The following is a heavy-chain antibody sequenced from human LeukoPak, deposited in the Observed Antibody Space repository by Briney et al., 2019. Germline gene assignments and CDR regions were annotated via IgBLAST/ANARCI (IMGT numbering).Heavy chain of an antibody. CDR2: ISGSGSST. CDR3: AKAAYSGSRAGFDY. V-gene: IGHV3-23*01. D-gene: IGHD1-26*01. Sequence: PGGSLRLSCAASGFTFSSYAMSWVRQAPGKGLEWVSAISGSGSSTYYADSVKGRFTISRDNSKNTLYLQMSSLRAEDTAVYYCAKAAYSGSRAGFDYWGQGTLVIVSS. J-gene: IGHJ4*02. CDR1: GFTFSSYA.